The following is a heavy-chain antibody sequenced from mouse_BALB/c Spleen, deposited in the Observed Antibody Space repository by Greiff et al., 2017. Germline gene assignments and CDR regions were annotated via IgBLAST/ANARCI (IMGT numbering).Heavy chain of an antibody. V-gene: IGHV3-2*02. CDR3: ARYIYYAMDY. CDR2: ISYSGST. Sequence: DVKLQESGPGLVKPSQSLSLTCTVTGYSITSDYAWNWIRQFPGNKLEWMGYISYSGSTSYNPSLKSRISITRDTSKNQFFLQFNSVTTEDTATYYCARYIYYAMDYWGQGTSVTVSS. CDR1: GYSITSDYA. J-gene: IGHJ4*01. D-gene: IGHD1-3*01.